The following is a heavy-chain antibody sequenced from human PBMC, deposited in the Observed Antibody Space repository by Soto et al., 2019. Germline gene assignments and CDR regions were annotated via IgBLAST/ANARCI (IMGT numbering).Heavy chain of an antibody. CDR1: GGSISSGGYY. J-gene: IGHJ6*03. Sequence: SETLSLTCTVSGGSISSGGYYWSWIRQHPGKGLEWIGYIYYSGSTYYNPSLKSRVTISVGTSKNQFSLKLSSVTAADTAVYYCARVLGSTSFDYYMDVWGKGTTVTVSS. CDR2: IYYSGST. V-gene: IGHV4-31*03. D-gene: IGHD2-2*01. CDR3: ARVLGSTSFDYYMDV.